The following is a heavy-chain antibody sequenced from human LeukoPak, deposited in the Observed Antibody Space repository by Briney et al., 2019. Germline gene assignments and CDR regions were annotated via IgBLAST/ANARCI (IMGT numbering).Heavy chain of an antibody. CDR2: IYYSGST. CDR3: AIHHDRIVTHRGFFDR. J-gene: IGHJ3*02. Sequence: PSETLSLTCTVSGGSISNSYWSWIRQPPGKGLEWIGYIYYSGSTNYNPSLKSRVTISVDTSKNQFSLKLSSVTAADTAVYYFAIHHDRIVTHRGFFDRWGQGTMVTVSS. CDR1: GGSISNSY. D-gene: IGHD3-10*01. V-gene: IGHV4-59*08.